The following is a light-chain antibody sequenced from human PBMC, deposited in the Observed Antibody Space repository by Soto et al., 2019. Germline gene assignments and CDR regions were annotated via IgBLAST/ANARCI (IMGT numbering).Light chain of an antibody. Sequence: QSALTQPASVSGSPGQSITISCTGTSSDVGAYNYVSWYQQHPGKAPQLMIYGVSNRPSGVSNRFSGSKSGNTASLTISGLQAEDEADYYCSSYTTSSTLCVFGTGNKVTVL. CDR1: SSDVGAYNY. CDR2: GVS. J-gene: IGLJ1*01. V-gene: IGLV2-14*01. CDR3: SSYTTSSTLCV.